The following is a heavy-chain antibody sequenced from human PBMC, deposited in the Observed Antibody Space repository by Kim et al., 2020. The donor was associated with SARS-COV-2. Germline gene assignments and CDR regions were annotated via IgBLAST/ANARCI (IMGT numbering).Heavy chain of an antibody. CDR3: AREGGDYYGSGSYPSYYFGY. CDR2: IWYDGSNK. CDR1: GFTFSSYG. D-gene: IGHD3-10*01. J-gene: IGHJ4*02. Sequence: GGSLRLSCAASGFTFSSYGMHWVRQAPGKGLEWVAVIWYDGSNKYYADSVKGRFTISRDNSKNTLYLQMNSLRAEDTAVYYCAREGGDYYGSGSYPSYYFGYWGQGTLVTVSS. V-gene: IGHV3-33*01.